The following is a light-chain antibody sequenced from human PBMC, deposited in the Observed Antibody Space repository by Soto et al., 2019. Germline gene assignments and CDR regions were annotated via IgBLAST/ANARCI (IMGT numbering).Light chain of an antibody. J-gene: IGKJ1*01. CDR1: QDINKY. Sequence: TQSQSSLSASVGDRVTITCRASQDINKYLAWYQQKPGKAPMLLIYAASTLQSGVSSRFSGSGSGTDFTLTISRLQSEDFATYYCHQYYNLWPFGQGTKVDIK. V-gene: IGKV1-8*01. CDR3: HQYYNLWP. CDR2: AAS.